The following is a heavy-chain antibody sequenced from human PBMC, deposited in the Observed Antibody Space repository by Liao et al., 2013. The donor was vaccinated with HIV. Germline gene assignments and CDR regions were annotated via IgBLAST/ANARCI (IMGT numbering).Heavy chain of an antibody. Sequence: QVQLQESGPGLVRPSQTLSLTCTVSGGSISSGSFYWTWIRQSAGKGLEWIGRIYTSGDTNYHPSLKSRVTISLDTSKNQFSLKLTSVTAADTAVYYCARDRASDFWSGSRGGDSFDIWGQGTVVTVSS. V-gene: IGHV4-61*02. D-gene: IGHD3-3*01. CDR2: IYTSGDT. J-gene: IGHJ3*02. CDR1: GGSISSGSFY. CDR3: ARDRASDFWSGSRGGDSFDI.